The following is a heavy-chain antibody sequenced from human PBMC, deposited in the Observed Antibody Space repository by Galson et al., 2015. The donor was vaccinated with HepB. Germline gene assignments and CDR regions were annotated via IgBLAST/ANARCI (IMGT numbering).Heavy chain of an antibody. D-gene: IGHD3-16*01. J-gene: IGHJ4*02. Sequence: VSFISESGGRTLYADPVKGRFTISRDNSKDTLILHMNDLKADDTAVYFCATDSWGSAPSIFESWGQGVLVSVSS. V-gene: IGHV3-23*01. CDR2: ISESGGRT. CDR3: ATDSWGSAPSIFES.